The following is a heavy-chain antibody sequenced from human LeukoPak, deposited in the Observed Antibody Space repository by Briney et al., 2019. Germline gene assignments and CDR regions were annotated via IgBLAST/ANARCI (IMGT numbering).Heavy chain of an antibody. V-gene: IGHV3-21*01. D-gene: IGHD3-22*01. J-gene: IGHJ4*02. CDR2: ISSSGAYI. CDR3: ARGVGNYRYYFDF. CDR1: GGSISSYY. Sequence: ETLSLTCTVSGGSISSYYWSWIRQAPGKGLEWVSSISSSGAYIYYADLVEGRFTISRDNGKNSLYLQMNSLRAEDTAVYYCARGVGNYRYYFDFWGQGTLVTVSS.